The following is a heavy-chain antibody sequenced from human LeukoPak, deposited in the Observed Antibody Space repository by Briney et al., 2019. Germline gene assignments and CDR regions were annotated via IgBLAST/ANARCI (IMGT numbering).Heavy chain of an antibody. V-gene: IGHV3-33*01. D-gene: IGHD6-13*01. CDR1: GFTFSSYA. J-gene: IGHJ4*02. Sequence: PGGSQRLSCAASGFTFSSYAMHWVRQAPRKGLEWVAIIWYDGNDEYYADSVKGRFTISRDNSKNTLYLQMNSLRVEDTAVYYCARGGGSSSWYYFDYWGQGTLVTVSS. CDR3: ARGGGSSSWYYFDY. CDR2: IWYDGNDE.